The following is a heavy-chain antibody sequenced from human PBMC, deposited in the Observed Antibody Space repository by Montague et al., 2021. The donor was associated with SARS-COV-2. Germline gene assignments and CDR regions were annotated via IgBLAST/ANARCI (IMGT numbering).Heavy chain of an antibody. Sequence: PALVKPTQTLTLTCTFSGFSLSTSGVGVGWIRQPPGKALEWLALIYWNDDKRYSPSLKSRLTITKDTSKNQVVLTMANIDPVDTATYYCAREYSSGVYFDYWGQGTLVTVSS. J-gene: IGHJ4*02. V-gene: IGHV2-5*01. CDR3: AREYSSGVYFDY. D-gene: IGHD6-19*01. CDR1: GFSLSTSGVG. CDR2: IYWNDDK.